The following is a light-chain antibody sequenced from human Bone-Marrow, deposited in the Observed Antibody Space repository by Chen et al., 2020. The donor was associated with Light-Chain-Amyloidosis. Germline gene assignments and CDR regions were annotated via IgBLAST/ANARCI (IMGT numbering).Light chain of an antibody. CDR2: GDT. CDR1: DLPTTY. Sequence: SYELTQPPSVSVSPGQTARHTCSGADLPTTYAYWYQQKPGQAPVLGIHGDTERPSGISERFAGYSSGTKATLTTSGVQTEADADDHCQSADSSGTYEVLFGGGTKLTVL. J-gene: IGLJ2*01. CDR3: QSADSSGTYEVL. V-gene: IGLV3-25*03.